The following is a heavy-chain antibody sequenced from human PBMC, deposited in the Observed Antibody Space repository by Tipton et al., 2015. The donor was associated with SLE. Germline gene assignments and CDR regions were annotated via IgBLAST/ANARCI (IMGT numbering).Heavy chain of an antibody. V-gene: IGHV4-38-2*02. Sequence: TLSLTCSVSDYSISDGYYWGWIRQSPGKSLEWIGSVYPSGKTYYNPSLKSRVTISVDTSKNQFSLKLSSVTAADTAVYYCARDLGGYSGYAGATHHDAFDIWGQGTMVTVSS. J-gene: IGHJ3*02. CDR1: DYSISDGYY. CDR3: ARDLGGYSGYAGATHHDAFDI. CDR2: VYPSGKT. D-gene: IGHD5-12*01.